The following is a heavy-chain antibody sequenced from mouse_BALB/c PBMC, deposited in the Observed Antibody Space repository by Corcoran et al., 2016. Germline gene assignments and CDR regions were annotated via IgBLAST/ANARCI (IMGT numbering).Heavy chain of an antibody. V-gene: IGHV1-26*01. CDR2: INPNNGGT. CDR1: GYTFTEYN. D-gene: IGHD1-1*02. J-gene: IGHJ4*01. CDR3: GRWWTTFNYAMHY. Sequence: VQMQESGPELVKPGPSVKISCKSSGYTFTEYNMHWGKQSHGKSLEWIGGINPNNGGTSYNHKFKGKSTLTVDKSSSTAYMELRSLTSEDSAVYYCGRWWTTFNYAMHYWGQGTSVTVST.